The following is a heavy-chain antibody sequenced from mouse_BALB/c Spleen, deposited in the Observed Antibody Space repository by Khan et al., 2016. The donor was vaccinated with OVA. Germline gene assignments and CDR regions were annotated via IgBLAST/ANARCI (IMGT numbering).Heavy chain of an antibody. D-gene: IGHD1-1*02. CDR1: GFTFSDYY. CDR2: ISDGGSYT. J-gene: IGHJ3*01. Sequence: EVELVASGGGLVKPGGSLKLSCAASGFTFSDYYMYWVRQTPEKRLEWVATISDGGSYTYYPDSVKGRFTISRDDVKNNLYLQVSGLKSEDSAMYYCARGFYGGPFIYWGQGTLVTVSA. V-gene: IGHV5-4*02. CDR3: ARGFYGGPFIY.